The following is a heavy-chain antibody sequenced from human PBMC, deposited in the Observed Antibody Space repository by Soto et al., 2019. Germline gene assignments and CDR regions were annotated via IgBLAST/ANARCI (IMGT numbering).Heavy chain of an antibody. J-gene: IGHJ5*02. CDR3: AREIAVAGTKWFAP. Sequence: GVLRLSCAASGFTFSSYSMNWVRQAPGKGLEWVSSISSSSSYIYYADSVKGRFTISRDNAKNSLYLQMNSLRAEDTAVYYCAREIAVAGTKWFAPWGQGTLVTVSS. CDR2: ISSSSSYI. D-gene: IGHD6-19*01. V-gene: IGHV3-21*01. CDR1: GFTFSSYS.